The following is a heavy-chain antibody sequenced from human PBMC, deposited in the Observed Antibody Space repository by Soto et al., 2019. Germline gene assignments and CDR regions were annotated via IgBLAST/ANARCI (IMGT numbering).Heavy chain of an antibody. V-gene: IGHV3-49*03. D-gene: IGHD3-22*01. CDR1: GFTFSDYS. CDR2: IRRTMSGATT. CDR3: SRDQGVITTIRGDGDY. J-gene: IGHJ4*02. Sequence: EVELLESGGDLVEPGRSLRLSCTASGFTFSDYSMAWFRQAPGKGLEWVGFIRRTMSGATTENAASEQGRFIISRDVSRNILFLQMSRLKSQETAVYYCSRDQGVITTIRGDGDYLGQGTLV.